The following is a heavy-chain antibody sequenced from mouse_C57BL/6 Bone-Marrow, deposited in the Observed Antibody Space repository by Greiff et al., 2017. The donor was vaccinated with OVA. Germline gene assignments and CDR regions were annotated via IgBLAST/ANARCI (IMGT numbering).Heavy chain of an antibody. CDR2: IDPEDGET. CDR1: GFNIKDYY. D-gene: IGHD4-1*01. J-gene: IGHJ2*01. CDR3: ASYWDTFDY. V-gene: IGHV14-2*01. Sequence: VQLKEPGAELVKPGASVKLSCTASGFNIKDYYMHWVKQRTEQGLEWIGRIDPEDGETKYAPKFQGKATITVDTSSNTAYLQLSSLTSEDSAVYYCASYWDTFDYWGQGTTLTVSS.